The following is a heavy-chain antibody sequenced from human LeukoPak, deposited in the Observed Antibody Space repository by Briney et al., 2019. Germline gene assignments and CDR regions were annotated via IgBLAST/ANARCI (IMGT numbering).Heavy chain of an antibody. CDR3: ARAPYTTTWAAYFDH. CDR1: GFTFSIHW. CDR2: IKEDGSEQ. J-gene: IGHJ4*02. D-gene: IGHD2-2*02. Sequence: GGSLRLSCAASGFTFSIHWMTWVRQAPGKGLEWVANIKEDGSEQYYVDSVKGRFTISRDNANNSLFLQMNSLRAEDTALYYCARAPYTTTWAAYFDHWGQGTLVTVSS. V-gene: IGHV3-7*04.